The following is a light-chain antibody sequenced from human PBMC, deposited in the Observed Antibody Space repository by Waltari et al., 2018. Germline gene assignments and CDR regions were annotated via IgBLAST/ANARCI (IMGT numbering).Light chain of an antibody. CDR2: DVN. Sequence: QSALTQPASVSGSPGQSITISCTGTSSDIGDSNYVSWFQQLPGKVPKLIIYDVNNRPSGVSSRFSGSKSDNTASLAISGLQAEDEADYYCCSYRYGDTWVFGGGTKLTVL. CDR3: CSYRYGDTWV. V-gene: IGLV2-14*03. CDR1: SSDIGDSNY. J-gene: IGLJ3*02.